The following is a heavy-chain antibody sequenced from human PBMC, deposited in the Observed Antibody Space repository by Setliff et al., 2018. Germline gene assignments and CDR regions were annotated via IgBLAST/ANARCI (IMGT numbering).Heavy chain of an antibody. CDR1: GYSFSSGYF. CDR2: IYHSGRA. Sequence: SETLSLTCAVSGYSFSSGYFWAWIRQPPGKGLEWIGSIYHSGRAYYNPSLKSRVTMSVDTSKNQFSLRLSSVTAAATAVYYCARGVARGVIRFDYWGQGTLVTVSS. V-gene: IGHV4-38-2*01. J-gene: IGHJ4*02. CDR3: ARGVARGVIRFDY. D-gene: IGHD3-10*01.